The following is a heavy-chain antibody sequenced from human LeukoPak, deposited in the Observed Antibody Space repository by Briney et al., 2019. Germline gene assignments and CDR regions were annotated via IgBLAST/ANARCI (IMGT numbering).Heavy chain of an antibody. D-gene: IGHD6-13*01. CDR1: GFTVSSNY. CDR3: ARGPASKYSSSWTPAEYFQH. J-gene: IGHJ1*01. V-gene: IGHV3-53*05. CDR2: IYSGGST. Sequence: GGSLRLSCAASGFTVSSNYMSWVRQAPGKGLEWVSVIYSGGSTYYADSVKGRFTISRDNSKNTLYLQMNSLRAEDTAVYYCARGPASKYSSSWTPAEYFQHWGQGTLVTVSS.